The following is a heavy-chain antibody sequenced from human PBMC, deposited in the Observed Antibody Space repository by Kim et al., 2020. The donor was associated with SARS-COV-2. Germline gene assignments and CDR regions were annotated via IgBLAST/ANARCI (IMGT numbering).Heavy chain of an antibody. CDR3: ARASSITIFGVVMGDTFDI. J-gene: IGHJ3*02. D-gene: IGHD3-3*01. Sequence: GGSLRLSCAASGFTFSSYEMNWVRQAPGKGLEWVSYISSSGSTIYYADSVKGRFTISRDNAKNSLYLQMNSLRAEDTAVYYCARASSITIFGVVMGDTFDIWGQRTMVTVSS. CDR1: GFTFSSYE. V-gene: IGHV3-48*03. CDR2: ISSSGSTI.